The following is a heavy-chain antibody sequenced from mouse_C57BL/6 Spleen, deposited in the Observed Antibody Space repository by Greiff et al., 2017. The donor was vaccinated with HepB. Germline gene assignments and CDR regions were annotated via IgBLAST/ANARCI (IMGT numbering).Heavy chain of an antibody. Sequence: VKPGASVKISCKASGYAFSSSWMNWVKQRPGKGLEWIGRIYPGDGDTNYNGKFKGKATLTADKSSSTAYMQLSSLTSEDSAVYFCARCRITMVTTRYYAMDYWGQGTSVTVSS. V-gene: IGHV1-82*01. CDR2: IYPGDGDT. D-gene: IGHD2-2*01. CDR3: ARCRITMVTTRYYAMDY. CDR1: GYAFSSSW. J-gene: IGHJ4*01.